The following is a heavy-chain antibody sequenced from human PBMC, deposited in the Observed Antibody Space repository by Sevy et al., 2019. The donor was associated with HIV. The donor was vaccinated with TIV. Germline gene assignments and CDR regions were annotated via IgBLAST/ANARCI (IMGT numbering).Heavy chain of an antibody. J-gene: IGHJ4*02. D-gene: IGHD2-8*01. CDR2: LSFGCGKI. Sequence: QLGGSLRLSCAASGFDFSIYSMSRVRQAPGKGLEWVSTLSFGCGKINYADSVKGRFTISRDNSKSSVYLQMNNMRVEDTAVYYCAREGCTKPHDYWGQGTLVTVSS. CDR3: AREGCTKPHDY. V-gene: IGHV3-23*01. CDR1: GFDFSIYS.